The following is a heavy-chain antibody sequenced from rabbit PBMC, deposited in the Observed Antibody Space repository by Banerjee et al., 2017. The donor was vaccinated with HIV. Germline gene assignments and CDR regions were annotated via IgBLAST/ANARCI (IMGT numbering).Heavy chain of an antibody. J-gene: IGHJ3*01. CDR1: GFSFSSSYY. D-gene: IGHD7-1*01. Sequence: QSLEESGGDLVKPGASLTLTCTASGFSFSSSYYMCWVRQAPGKGLEWIACIYAGGGARTDYASWAKGRFTISETSSTTVTLQMTSLTAADTATYFCARDGGYAGYAGYGLWGPGTLVT. V-gene: IGHV1S40*01. CDR3: ARDGGYAGYAGYGL. CDR2: IYAGGGART.